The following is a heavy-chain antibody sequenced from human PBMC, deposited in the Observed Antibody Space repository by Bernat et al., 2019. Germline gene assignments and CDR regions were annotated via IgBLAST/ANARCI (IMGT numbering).Heavy chain of an antibody. CDR2: IFFGGST. CDR3: ARRVRGSGWYGADAHRGQFDL. CDR1: GCSISSSGYY. D-gene: IGHD6-19*01. V-gene: IGHV4-39*01. Sequence: QLQLQESGPGLVKPSETLSLTCTVSGCSISSSGYYWAWIRQPPGKGLEWIGNIFFGGSTYYNPSLKSRVTMSVDTSKNQFSLMRSSMTAAHTAVYFSARRVRGSGWYGADAHRGQFDLWGRVTLVTVSS. J-gene: IGHJ2*01.